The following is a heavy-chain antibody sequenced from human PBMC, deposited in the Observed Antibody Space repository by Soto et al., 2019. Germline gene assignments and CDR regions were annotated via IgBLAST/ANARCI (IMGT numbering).Heavy chain of an antibody. CDR2: IYYSGST. J-gene: IGHJ4*02. V-gene: IGHV4-31*03. CDR3: ARERVITMATIFDY. D-gene: IGHD5-12*01. CDR1: GGSISSGGYY. Sequence: QVQLQESGPGLVKPSQTLSLTCTVSGGSISSGGYYWRWIRQHPGKGLEWIGYIYYSGSTYYNPSLKSRVTISVDTSKNQFSLKLSSVTAADTAVYYCARERVITMATIFDYWGQGTLVTVSS.